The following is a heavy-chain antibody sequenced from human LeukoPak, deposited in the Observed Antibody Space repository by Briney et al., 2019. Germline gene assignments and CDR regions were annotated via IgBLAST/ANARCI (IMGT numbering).Heavy chain of an antibody. CDR2: IAHDGSNK. J-gene: IGHJ4*02. D-gene: IGHD4-17*01. V-gene: IGHV3-30*18. CDR1: GFTFSNYV. Sequence: PGGSLRLSCAASGFTFSNYVMQWVRQAPGKGLERVALIAHDGSNKYYADSVKGRFTISRDISKNTLYLLMNSLRGEDTAVYYCAKNSGDYRPGDQYYFDYWGQGTLVTVSS. CDR3: AKNSGDYRPGDQYYFDY.